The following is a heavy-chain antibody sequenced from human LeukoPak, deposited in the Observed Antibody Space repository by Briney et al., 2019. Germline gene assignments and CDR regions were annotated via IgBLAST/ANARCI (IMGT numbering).Heavy chain of an antibody. CDR3: ARPARDDFWSGSFDY. CDR1: GGSFSGYY. Sequence: SETLSLTCAVYGGSFSGYYWSWIRQPPGKGLEWIGEINHSGSTNYNPSLKRRVTISVDTSKNQFSLKLSSVTAADTAVYYCARPARDDFWSGSFDYWGQGTLVTVSS. D-gene: IGHD3-3*01. J-gene: IGHJ4*02. V-gene: IGHV4-34*01. CDR2: INHSGST.